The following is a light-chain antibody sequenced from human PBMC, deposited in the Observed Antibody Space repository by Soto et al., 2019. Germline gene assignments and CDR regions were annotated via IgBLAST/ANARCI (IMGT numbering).Light chain of an antibody. CDR3: QQYNEWPLT. V-gene: IGKV3-15*01. J-gene: IGKJ4*01. CDR1: QSVSNN. CDR2: HAS. Sequence: EIVMTQSPATLSVSPGERATLSCRASQSVSNNLAWYQQKPGQAPRLLIYHASTGATGIPARFSGSGSGTGLTLTISSVQSEDFAVYYCQQYNEWPLTFGGGTKVEIK.